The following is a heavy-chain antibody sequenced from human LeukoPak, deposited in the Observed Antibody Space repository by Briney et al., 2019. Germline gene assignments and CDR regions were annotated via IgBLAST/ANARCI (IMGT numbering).Heavy chain of an antibody. CDR2: MNPNSGNT. Sequence: ASVTVSCKASGYTFTSYDINWVRQATGQGLEWMGWMNPNSGNTGYAQKFQGRVTMTRNTSISTAYMELSSLRSEDTAVYYCAREHYGSGSNDYWGQGTLVTVSS. V-gene: IGHV1-8*01. J-gene: IGHJ4*02. CDR1: GYTFTSYD. CDR3: AREHYGSGSNDY. D-gene: IGHD3-10*01.